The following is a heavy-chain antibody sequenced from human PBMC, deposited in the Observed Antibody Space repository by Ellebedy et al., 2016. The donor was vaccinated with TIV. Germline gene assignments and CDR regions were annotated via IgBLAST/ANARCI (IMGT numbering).Heavy chain of an antibody. D-gene: IGHD6-19*01. Sequence: GESLKISCTASGFTFGDYAMSWFRQAPGKGLEWVGFIRSKAYGGTTEYAASVKGRFTISRDDSKSIAYLQMNSLKTEDTAVYYCTRSWDSGWLDYWGQGTLVTVSS. V-gene: IGHV3-49*03. CDR2: IRSKAYGGTT. J-gene: IGHJ4*02. CDR1: GFTFGDYA. CDR3: TRSWDSGWLDY.